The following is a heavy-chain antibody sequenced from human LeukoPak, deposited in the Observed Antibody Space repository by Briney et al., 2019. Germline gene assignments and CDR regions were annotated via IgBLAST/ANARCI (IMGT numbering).Heavy chain of an antibody. V-gene: IGHV3-53*01. CDR1: GFTVSSNY. J-gene: IGHJ3*01. D-gene: IGHD2-8*01. Sequence: GGSLRLSCAASGFTVSSNYMSWVRQAPGKGLEWVSVIYSGGSTYYADSVKGRFTISRDNSKNTLYLQMNSLRAEDTAVYYCARVQGHPPNGLDVWGQGTMVTVSS. CDR3: ARVQGHPPNGLDV. CDR2: IYSGGST.